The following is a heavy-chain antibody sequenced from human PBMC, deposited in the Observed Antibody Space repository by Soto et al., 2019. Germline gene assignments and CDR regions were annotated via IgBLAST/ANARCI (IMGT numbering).Heavy chain of an antibody. CDR2: IIPIFGTA. J-gene: IGHJ6*02. V-gene: IGHV1-69*13. CDR3: ARGAYCSGGSCYSYYYYYGMGV. Sequence: SVKVSCKASGGTFSSYAISWVRQAPGQGLEWMGGIIPIFGTANYAQKFQGRVTITADESTSTAYMELSSLRSEDTAVYYCARGAYCSGGSCYSYYYYYGMGVWGQGTTVTVSS. D-gene: IGHD2-15*01. CDR1: GGTFSSYA.